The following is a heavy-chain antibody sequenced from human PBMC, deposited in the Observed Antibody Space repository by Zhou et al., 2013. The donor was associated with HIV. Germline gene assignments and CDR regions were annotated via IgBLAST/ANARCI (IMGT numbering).Heavy chain of an antibody. J-gene: IGHJ4*02. V-gene: IGHV1-18*01. CDR1: GYTFSNYG. Sequence: QVQLVQSGAEVKKSGASVKVSCKASGYTFSNYGISWVRQAPGQGLEWMGWISAYNDNTNYARKFQGRVTMTRDSSTSAVHMELSSLKSEDTAVYYCARDLAKCSSTSCYMNFDFWGQGTLVTVSS. D-gene: IGHD2-2*01. CDR3: ARDLAKCSSTSCYMNFDF. CDR2: ISAYNDNT.